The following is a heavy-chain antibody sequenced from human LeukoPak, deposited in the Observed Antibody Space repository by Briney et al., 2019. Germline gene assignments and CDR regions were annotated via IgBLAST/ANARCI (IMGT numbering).Heavy chain of an antibody. J-gene: IGHJ4*02. CDR1: GGSISSSSYY. D-gene: IGHD2-21*01. CDR2: IYYSGST. Sequence: SETLSLTCTVSGGSISSSSYYWGWIRQPPGKGLEWFGSIYYSGSTYYNPSLKSRVTISVDTPKNQFSLKLSSVTAADTAVYYCARARPFVYSLGYWGQGTLVTVSS. CDR3: ARARPFVYSLGY. V-gene: IGHV4-39*07.